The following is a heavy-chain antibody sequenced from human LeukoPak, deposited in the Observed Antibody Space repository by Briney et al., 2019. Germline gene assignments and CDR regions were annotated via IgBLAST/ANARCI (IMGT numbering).Heavy chain of an antibody. J-gene: IGHJ4*02. V-gene: IGHV1-69*13. CDR2: IIPIFGTA. CDR3: ARAVSPDIDYYDSSGYYYSPFDY. CDR1: GGTFSSYA. D-gene: IGHD3-22*01. Sequence: GASVKVSYKASGGTFSSYAISWVRQAPGQGLEWMGGIIPIFGTANYAQKFQGRVTITADESTSTAYMELSSLRSEDTAVYYCARAVSPDIDYYDSSGYYYSPFDYWGQGTLVTVSS.